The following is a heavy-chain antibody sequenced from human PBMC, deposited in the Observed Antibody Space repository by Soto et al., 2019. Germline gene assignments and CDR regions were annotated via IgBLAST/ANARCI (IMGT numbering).Heavy chain of an antibody. J-gene: IGHJ3*01. CDR1: GFTLTNYA. Sequence: EVQLLVSGGGSAQPGGSLRLSCEVSGFTLTNYAMSWVRQTPGKGLEWVSQISASGDRTYYADSVKGRFTNSKDFSKNTLFLQMNSLRGEDSAVYYCEGSWTWGQGTMVTVSS. D-gene: IGHD5-12*01. V-gene: IGHV3-23*01. CDR2: ISASGDRT. CDR3: EGSWT.